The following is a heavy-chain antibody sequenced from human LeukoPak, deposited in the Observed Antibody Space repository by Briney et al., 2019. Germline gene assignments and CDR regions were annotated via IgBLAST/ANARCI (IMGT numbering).Heavy chain of an antibody. J-gene: IGHJ4*02. CDR1: GGSVNNGSYY. Sequence: SETLSLTCTVSGGSVNNGSYYWSWIRQPPGKGLEWIGYIYYSGSTNYNPSLKGRVTISVDTSKNQFSLKLSSVTAADTAVYYCARDLGYCSGGSCSYFDYWGQGTLVTVSS. CDR2: IYYSGST. CDR3: ARDLGYCSGGSCSYFDY. V-gene: IGHV4-61*01. D-gene: IGHD2-15*01.